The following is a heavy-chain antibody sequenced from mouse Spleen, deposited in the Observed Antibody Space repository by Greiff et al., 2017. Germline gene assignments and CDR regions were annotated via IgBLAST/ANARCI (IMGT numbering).Heavy chain of an antibody. CDR2: IRNKANGYTT. CDR3: ARDELPYAMDY. CDR1: GFTFTDYY. V-gene: IGHV7-3*02. J-gene: IGHJ4*01. D-gene: IGHD2-1*01. Sequence: EVKLMESGGGLVQPGGSLRLSCATSGFTFTDYYMSWVRQPPGKALEWLGFIRNKANGYTTEYSASVKGRFTISRDNSQSILYLQMNTLRAEDSATYYCARDELPYAMDYWGQGTSVTVSS.